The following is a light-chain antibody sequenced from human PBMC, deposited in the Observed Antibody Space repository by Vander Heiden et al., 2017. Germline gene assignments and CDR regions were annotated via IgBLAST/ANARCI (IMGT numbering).Light chain of an antibody. Sequence: QSELTQPPSVSGAPGQRVPIACTGSSSNIGAGYDVHWYQQLPGTAPKLLIYGNDNRPSGVPDRFSGSKSGTSASLAITGLQAEDEANYYCQSYDSSLRGHVFGTGTTVTVL. CDR3: QSYDSSLRGHV. V-gene: IGLV1-40*01. CDR2: GND. J-gene: IGLJ1*01. CDR1: SSNIGAGYD.